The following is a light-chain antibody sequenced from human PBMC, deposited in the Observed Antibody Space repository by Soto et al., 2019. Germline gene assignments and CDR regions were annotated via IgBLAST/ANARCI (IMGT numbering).Light chain of an antibody. Sequence: EIVLTESPATLSLSPGERATLSCGAIQSVSSSYLAWYQQKPGQAPRLLIYGASSRATGIPDRFSGSGSGTDFTLTISRLEPEDFAVYYCQQYGSSPPWTFGQGTKVDIK. V-gene: IGKV3-20*01. CDR1: QSVSSSY. CDR2: GAS. J-gene: IGKJ1*01. CDR3: QQYGSSPPWT.